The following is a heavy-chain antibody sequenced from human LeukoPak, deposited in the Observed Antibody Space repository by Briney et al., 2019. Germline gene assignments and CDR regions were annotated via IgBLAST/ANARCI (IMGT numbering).Heavy chain of an antibody. CDR1: GYTFTGYY. Sequence: SVKVSCKASGYTFTGYYIHWVRPAPGQGLEWMAWINPNSGGTNFEQKFQGRLTMTRDTSISTACMELSRLRSDDTAVYYRARDKKMASPYYFDCWGQGTLVTVSS. CDR2: INPNSGGT. V-gene: IGHV1-2*02. J-gene: IGHJ4*02. D-gene: IGHD5-24*01. CDR3: ARDKKMASPYYFDC.